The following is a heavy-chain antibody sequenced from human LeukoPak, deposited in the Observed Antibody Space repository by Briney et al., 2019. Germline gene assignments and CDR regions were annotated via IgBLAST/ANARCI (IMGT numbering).Heavy chain of an antibody. V-gene: IGHV4-34*01. D-gene: IGHD3-3*01. Sequence: SSETLSLTCAVYGDFFSGYYWSWIRQPPGKGLEWIGEINHSGSTNYNPSLKSRVTISVDTSKNQFSLKLSSVTAADTAVYYCARAYDFWSGYRRYFQHWGQGTLVTVSS. CDR2: INHSGST. J-gene: IGHJ1*01. CDR1: GDFFSGYY. CDR3: ARAYDFWSGYRRYFQH.